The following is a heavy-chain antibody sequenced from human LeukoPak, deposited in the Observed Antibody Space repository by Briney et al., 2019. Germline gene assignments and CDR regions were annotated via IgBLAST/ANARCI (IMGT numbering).Heavy chain of an antibody. CDR1: GFTFTSYS. V-gene: IGHV3-23*01. CDR2: ISGGGGST. CDR3: AKGGKWDVTPFDY. J-gene: IGHJ4*02. Sequence: PGGSLRLSCAASGFTFTSYSMNWVRQAPGKGLEWVSTISGGGGSTYYADSVKGRFTISRDNSKNTLYLQVNSLRAEDTAVYYCAKGGKWDVTPFDYWGQGTLDTVSS. D-gene: IGHD1-26*01.